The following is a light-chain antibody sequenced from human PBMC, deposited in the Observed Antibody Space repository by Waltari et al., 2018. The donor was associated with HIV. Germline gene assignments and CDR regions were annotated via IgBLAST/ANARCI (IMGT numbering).Light chain of an antibody. CDR1: ALAKQY. CDR2: KDI. CDR3: QSADSSGPWV. Sequence: SYELTQPPLVSVSPGQTARITCSGDALAKQYAYWYQQKPGQAPVLVIYKDIERPSGIPERFSGSSSGTTVTLIISGVQAEDEADYYCQSADSSGPWVFGGGTNLTVL. J-gene: IGLJ3*02. V-gene: IGLV3-25*03.